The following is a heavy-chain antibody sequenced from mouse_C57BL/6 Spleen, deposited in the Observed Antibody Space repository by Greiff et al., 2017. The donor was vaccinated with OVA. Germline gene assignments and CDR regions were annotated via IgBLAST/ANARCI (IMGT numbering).Heavy chain of an antibody. Sequence: QVQLQQPGAELVMPGASVKLSCKASGYTFTSYWMHWVKQRPGQGLEWIGEIDPSDSYTNYNQKFKGKSTLTVDKSSSTAYMQLSSLTSEDSAVYYCARQDGSSYRFADWGQGTLVTVSA. CDR1: GYTFTSYW. V-gene: IGHV1-69*01. CDR2: IDPSDSYT. D-gene: IGHD1-1*01. CDR3: ARQDGSSYRFAD. J-gene: IGHJ3*01.